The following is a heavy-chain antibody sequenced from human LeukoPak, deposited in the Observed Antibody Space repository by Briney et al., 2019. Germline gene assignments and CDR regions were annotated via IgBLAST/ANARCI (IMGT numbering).Heavy chain of an antibody. CDR2: IKQDGSEK. Sequence: PGGSLRLSCAASGFTFSSYWMSWVRQAPGKGLEWVAKIKQDGSEKYYVDSVKGRFTISRDNAKNSLYLQMNSLRAEDTAVYYCARAKYYYDSSGYYYYWGQGTLVTVSS. D-gene: IGHD3-22*01. V-gene: IGHV3-7*01. J-gene: IGHJ4*02. CDR3: ARAKYYYDSSGYYYY. CDR1: GFTFSSYW.